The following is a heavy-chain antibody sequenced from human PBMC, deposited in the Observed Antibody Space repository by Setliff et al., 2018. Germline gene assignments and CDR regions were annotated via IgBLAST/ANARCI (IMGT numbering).Heavy chain of an antibody. CDR3: ARDRTPHCTSVGLCGWFDS. D-gene: IGHD2-8*01. Sequence: GGSLRLSCVVSGFTFSSHWMSWVRQVPGKGLEWVAVIKEDGSEKYSVASVKGRFTISRDNAKNSLYLQMNSLGAEDTGIYYCARDRTPHCTSVGLCGWFDSWGRGTLVTVSS. V-gene: IGHV3-7*01. CDR1: GFTFSSHW. J-gene: IGHJ5*01. CDR2: IKEDGSEK.